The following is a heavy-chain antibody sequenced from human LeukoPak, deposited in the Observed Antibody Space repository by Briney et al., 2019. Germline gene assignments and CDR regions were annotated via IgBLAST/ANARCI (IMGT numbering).Heavy chain of an antibody. Sequence: KPSETLSLTCTVSGGSISSGDYYWSWIRQPPGKGLEWIGYIYYSGSTYYNPSLKSRVTISVDTSKNQFSLKLSSVTAADTAVYYCARPGGGPRWYSSSWEAVAAPAGYMDVWGKGTTVTVSS. J-gene: IGHJ6*03. CDR2: IYYSGST. CDR3: ARPGGGPRWYSSSWEAVAAPAGYMDV. D-gene: IGHD6-13*01. V-gene: IGHV4-30-4*08. CDR1: GGSISSGDYY.